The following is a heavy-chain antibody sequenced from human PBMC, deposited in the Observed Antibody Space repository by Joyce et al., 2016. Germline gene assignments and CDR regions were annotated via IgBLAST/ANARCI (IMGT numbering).Heavy chain of an antibody. V-gene: IGHV5-10-1*01. Sequence: EVQLVQSGAEVKKPGESLRISCKGSGYSFTSYWINWVRQMPGKGLGWMGRIDPIDSYTNYSPSFQGHVTISADKSISTAYLQWSSLKASDTAMYYCARPRYCSGGSCLNWFDPWGQGTLVTISS. CDR2: IDPIDSYT. J-gene: IGHJ5*02. CDR1: GYSFTSYW. D-gene: IGHD2-15*01. CDR3: ARPRYCSGGSCLNWFDP.